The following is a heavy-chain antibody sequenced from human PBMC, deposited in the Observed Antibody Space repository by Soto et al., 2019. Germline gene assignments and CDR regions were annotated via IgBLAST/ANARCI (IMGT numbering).Heavy chain of an antibody. CDR3: ATDSGSYSGYSYYAMDV. V-gene: IGHV3-48*03. D-gene: IGHD1-26*01. CDR2: ISSSGSSI. Sequence: GGSLRLSCAASGLTFSGYEMNWVRQAPGRGLEWVSYISSSGSSISYADSVKGRFTITRDNAKNSLYLQMNSLRAEDTAVYYCATDSGSYSGYSYYAMDVWGQGTTVTVSS. CDR1: GLTFSGYE. J-gene: IGHJ6*02.